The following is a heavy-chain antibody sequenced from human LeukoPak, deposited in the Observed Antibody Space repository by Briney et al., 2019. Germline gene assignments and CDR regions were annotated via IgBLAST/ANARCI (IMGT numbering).Heavy chain of an antibody. V-gene: IGHV3-30-3*01. Sequence: PGGSLRLSCAASGFTFSSYAMHWVRQAPGKGLEWVAVISYDGSNKYYADSVKGRFTISRDNSKNTLYLQMNSLRAEDTAVYYCARGGYCSGGSCYQGFDYWGQGTLVTVSS. D-gene: IGHD2-15*01. CDR2: ISYDGSNK. CDR1: GFTFSSYA. J-gene: IGHJ4*02. CDR3: ARGGYCSGGSCYQGFDY.